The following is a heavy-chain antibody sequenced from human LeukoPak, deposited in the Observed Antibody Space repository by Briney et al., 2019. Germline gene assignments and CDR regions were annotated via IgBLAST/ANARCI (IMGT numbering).Heavy chain of an antibody. CDR2: IYTSGST. CDR1: GGSISSYY. Sequence: SETLSLTCTVSGGSISSYYWSWIRQPAGKGLEWIGRIYTSGSTNYNPSLKSRVTMSVDTSKNQFSLKLSSVTAADTAVYYCARLSTSDRPYYYYGMDVWGQGTTVTVSS. J-gene: IGHJ6*02. D-gene: IGHD2-2*01. V-gene: IGHV4-4*07. CDR3: ARLSTSDRPYYYYGMDV.